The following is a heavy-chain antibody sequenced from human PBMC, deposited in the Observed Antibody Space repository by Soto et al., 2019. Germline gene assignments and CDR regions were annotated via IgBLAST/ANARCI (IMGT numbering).Heavy chain of an antibody. CDR3: ATVRWELHDAFDI. V-gene: IGHV4-31*03. D-gene: IGHD4-17*01. J-gene: IGHJ3*02. CDR2: IYHSGMT. Sequence: QVQLQESGPGLVKPSQTLSLTCTVSGGSISTGGYYWSWIRQHPGRGLEWIGYIYHSGMTFSNPSLQSRVAISIDTSENQFSLKLSSVTAADTXVYYCATVRWELHDAFDIWGHGTMVSVSS. CDR1: GGSISTGGYY.